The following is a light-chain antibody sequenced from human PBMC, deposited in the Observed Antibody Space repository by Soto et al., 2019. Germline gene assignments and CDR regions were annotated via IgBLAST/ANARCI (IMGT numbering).Light chain of an antibody. Sequence: DIQMTQSPSTLSGSVVDRVTITCRASQSISSWLAWYQQKPGKVPKLLIYKASGLEGGVPSRFSGSGSGTEFTLSISSLQPDDFATYYCQQYSSYPWTFGQGTKVDIK. CDR2: KAS. CDR3: QQYSSYPWT. J-gene: IGKJ1*01. V-gene: IGKV1-5*03. CDR1: QSISSW.